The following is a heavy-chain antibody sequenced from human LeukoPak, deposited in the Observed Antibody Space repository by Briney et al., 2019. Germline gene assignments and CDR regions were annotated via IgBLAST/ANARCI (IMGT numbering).Heavy chain of an antibody. CDR2: IKQDGSEK. CDR1: GFTFSSYW. Sequence: PGGSLRLSCAASGFTFSSYWMSWVRQAPGKGLEWVANIKQDGSEKYYVDSVKGRFTISRDNAKNSLYLQMNSLRAEDTAVYYCARDLYGDYARRMDYWGQGTLVTVSS. D-gene: IGHD4-17*01. CDR3: ARDLYGDYARRMDY. V-gene: IGHV3-7*01. J-gene: IGHJ4*02.